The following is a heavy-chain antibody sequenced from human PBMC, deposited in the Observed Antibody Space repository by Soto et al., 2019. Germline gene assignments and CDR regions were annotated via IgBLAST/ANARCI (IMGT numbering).Heavy chain of an antibody. Sequence: PGGSLRLSCAASGFTFSSYSMNWVRQAPGKGLEWVSYISSSSSTIYYADSVKGRFTISRDNAKNSLYLQMNSLRAEDTAVYYCAKTPDYGDFLPGLYYYYGMDVWGQGTXVTVSS. CDR1: GFTFSSYS. CDR2: ISSSSSTI. V-gene: IGHV3-48*01. D-gene: IGHD4-17*01. J-gene: IGHJ6*02. CDR3: AKTPDYGDFLPGLYYYYGMDV.